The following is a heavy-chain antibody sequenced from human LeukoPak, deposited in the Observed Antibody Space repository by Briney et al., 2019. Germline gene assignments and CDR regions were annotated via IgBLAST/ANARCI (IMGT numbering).Heavy chain of an antibody. CDR1: GYTFTNYG. CDR3: ARAENDYTKFDP. V-gene: IGHV1-8*02. D-gene: IGHD4-11*01. J-gene: IGHJ5*02. CDR2: MNPNSGNT. Sequence: ASVKVSCKASGYTFTNYGLSWVRQATGQGLEWMGWMNPNSGNTGYAQKFQGRVTMTRNTSISTAYMELSSLRSEDTAVYYCARAENDYTKFDPWGQGTLVTVSS.